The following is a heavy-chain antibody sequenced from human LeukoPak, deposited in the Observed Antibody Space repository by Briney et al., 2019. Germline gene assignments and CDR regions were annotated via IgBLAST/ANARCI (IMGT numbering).Heavy chain of an antibody. CDR1: GFTFSDYY. J-gene: IGHJ3*02. D-gene: IGHD1-26*01. CDR2: ISSSGSTI. V-gene: IGHV3-11*01. Sequence: GGSLRLSCAASGFTFSDYYMSWIRQAPGKGLEWVSYISSSGSTIYYADSVKGRFTISRDNAKNSLYLQMNSLRAEDTAVYYCAGNSGSYYGRENDAFDIWRQGTMVTVSS. CDR3: AGNSGSYYGRENDAFDI.